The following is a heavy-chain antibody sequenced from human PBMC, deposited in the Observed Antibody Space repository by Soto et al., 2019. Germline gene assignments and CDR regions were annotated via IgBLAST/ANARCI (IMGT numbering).Heavy chain of an antibody. CDR2: IYYSGST. D-gene: IGHD1-26*01. CDR3: ARLYSGSYEIDY. J-gene: IGHJ4*02. V-gene: IGHV4-39*01. CDR1: GGSISSSSYY. Sequence: PSETLSLTCTVSGGSISSSSYYWGWIRQPPGKGLEWIGSIYYSGSTYYNPSLKSRVTISVDTSKNQFSLKLSSVTAADTAVYYCARLYSGSYEIDYWGQGTLVTVSS.